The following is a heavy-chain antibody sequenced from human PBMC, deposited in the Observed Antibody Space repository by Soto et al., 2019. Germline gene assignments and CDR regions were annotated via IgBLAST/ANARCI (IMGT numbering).Heavy chain of an antibody. CDR1: GYSFTSYW. Sequence: EVQLVQSGAEVKKPGESLKISCKGSGYSFTSYWIGWVRQMPGKGLEWMGIIYPGDSDNRYSPSFQGQVTISADKSISTAYLQWSSLKDSAAAMYYCAREGYVILTGYYKTYYYYGMDVWGQGNTGTLSS. D-gene: IGHD3-9*01. CDR2: IYPGDSDN. J-gene: IGHJ6*02. CDR3: AREGYVILTGYYKTYYYYGMDV. V-gene: IGHV5-51*03.